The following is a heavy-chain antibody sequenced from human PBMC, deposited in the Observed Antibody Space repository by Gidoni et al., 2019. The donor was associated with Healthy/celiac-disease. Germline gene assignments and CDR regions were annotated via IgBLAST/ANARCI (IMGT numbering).Heavy chain of an antibody. J-gene: IGHJ3*01. CDR3: ARDGSGSYRDPL. CDR2: ISSSGSTI. D-gene: IGHD1-26*01. CDR1: GFTFSSYE. V-gene: IGHV3-48*03. Sequence: EVQLVESGGGLVQPGGSLRLSCAASGFTFSSYEMNWVRQAPGKGLEWVSYISSSGSTIYYADSVKGRFTISRDNAKNSLYLQMNSLRAEDTAVYYCARDGSGSYRDPLWGQGTMVTVSS.